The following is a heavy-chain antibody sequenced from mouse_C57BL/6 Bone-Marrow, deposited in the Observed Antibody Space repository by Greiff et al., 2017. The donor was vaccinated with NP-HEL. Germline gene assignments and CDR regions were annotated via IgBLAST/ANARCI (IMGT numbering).Heavy chain of an antibody. D-gene: IGHD1-1*01. CDR1: GYTFTSYW. Sequence: VQLQQPGAELVKPGASVKMSCKASGYTFTSYWITWVQQRPGQGLEWIGDIYPGSGSTNYNEKFKSKATLTVDTSSSTAYLQLSSLTSEDSAVYYCARHGSRSAWFAYWGQGTLVTVSA. CDR3: ARHGSRSAWFAY. CDR2: IYPGSGST. V-gene: IGHV1-55*01. J-gene: IGHJ3*01.